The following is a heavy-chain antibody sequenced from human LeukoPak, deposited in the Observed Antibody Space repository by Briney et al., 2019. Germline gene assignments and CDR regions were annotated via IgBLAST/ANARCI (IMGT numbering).Heavy chain of an antibody. CDR1: GFTFSSYA. CDR3: ARDVGVVMFDY. J-gene: IGHJ4*02. V-gene: IGHV3-23*01. D-gene: IGHD3-3*01. Sequence: PPGRSLRLSCAASGFTFSSYAMHWVRQTPGKGLEWVSTICGDCGNTHYTDSVKGRFTISRDNSKNTLYLQMSSLRAEDSALYYCARDVGVVMFDYWGQGTLVTVSS. CDR2: ICGDCGNT.